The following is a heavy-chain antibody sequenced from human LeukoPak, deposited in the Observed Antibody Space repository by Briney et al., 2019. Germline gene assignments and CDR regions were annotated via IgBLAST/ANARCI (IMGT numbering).Heavy chain of an antibody. V-gene: IGHV3-30*18. CDR3: AKVAVVAATLSLAADY. Sequence: GRCLRLSCAPCGFTFSSYGVHWVRQAPGKGLEWVALISYDGSNEYYADSVKGRFTISRDNSKNTLYLQMNSLRAEDTAVYYCAKVAVVAATLSLAADYWGQGTLVTVSS. CDR2: ISYDGSNE. D-gene: IGHD2-15*01. J-gene: IGHJ4*02. CDR1: GFTFSSYG.